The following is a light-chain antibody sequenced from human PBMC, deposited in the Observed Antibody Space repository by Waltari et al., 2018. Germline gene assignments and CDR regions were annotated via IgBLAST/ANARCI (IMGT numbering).Light chain of an antibody. J-gene: IGLJ1*01. CDR2: EVR. CDR3: SSYTTSSAPGV. CDR1: DSDVGAYDF. V-gene: IGLV2-14*01. Sequence: QSALTQPASVSGSPGQSITISCSGTDSDVGAYDFVSWYQQHPGKAPHIIIYEVRNRPAGISKRFSASKSGNPASLTISGLQAEDEADYYCSSYTTSSAPGVFGTGTRVTVL.